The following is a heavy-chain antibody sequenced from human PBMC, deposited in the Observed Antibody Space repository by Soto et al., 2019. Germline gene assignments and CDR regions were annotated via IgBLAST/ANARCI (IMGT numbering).Heavy chain of an antibody. D-gene: IGHD4-17*01. CDR1: GYTFRSYG. CDR3: ARADYGDYNFDL. J-gene: IGHJ2*01. Sequence: QVPLVQSGAEVKKPGASVKVSCKASGYTFRSYGIYWVRQAPGQGLEWMGWISAYNGNTNFAQKLQGRVSMTTDTSTSTAYMELRSLRSDDTAVYYCARADYGDYNFDLWGRGTLVTVSS. CDR2: ISAYNGNT. V-gene: IGHV1-18*01.